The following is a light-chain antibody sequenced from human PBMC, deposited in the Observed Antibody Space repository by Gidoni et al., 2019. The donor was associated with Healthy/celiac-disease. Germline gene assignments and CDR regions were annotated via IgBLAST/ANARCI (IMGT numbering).Light chain of an antibody. Sequence: EIVLTQSTGTLSLSPGERATLSCRASQSVSSSYLAWYQQKPGQASRLLIYGASSRATGIPDRFSGSGSGTDFTLTISRLEPEDFAVYYCQQYGSSPLTFGGXTKVEIK. CDR2: GAS. CDR1: QSVSSSY. V-gene: IGKV3-20*01. CDR3: QQYGSSPLT. J-gene: IGKJ4*01.